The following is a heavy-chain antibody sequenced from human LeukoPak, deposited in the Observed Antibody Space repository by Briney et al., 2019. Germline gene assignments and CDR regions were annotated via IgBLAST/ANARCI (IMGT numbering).Heavy chain of an antibody. Sequence: GASVKVSCKVSGYTLTELSMHWVRQAPGKGLEWMGGFDPEDGETIYAQKFQGRVTMTEDTSTDTAYMELSSLRSEDTAVYYCATALLYYYDSSGYYYWDYWGQGTLVTVSS. CDR1: GYTLTELS. D-gene: IGHD3-22*01. CDR3: ATALLYYYDSSGYYYWDY. J-gene: IGHJ4*02. V-gene: IGHV1-24*01. CDR2: FDPEDGET.